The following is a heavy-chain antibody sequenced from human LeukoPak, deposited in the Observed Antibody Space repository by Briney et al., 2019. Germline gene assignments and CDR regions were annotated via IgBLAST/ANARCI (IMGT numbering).Heavy chain of an antibody. D-gene: IGHD6-6*01. CDR3: ARDSIAAPLDY. Sequence: PGGSLRLSCAASGFTFSSYSMTWVRQAPGKGLEWVSYISSSSSTIYYADSVKGRFTISRDNAKNSLYLQMNSLRAEDTAVYYCARDSIAAPLDYWGQGTLVTVSS. CDR1: GFTFSSYS. V-gene: IGHV3-48*01. CDR2: ISSSSSTI. J-gene: IGHJ4*02.